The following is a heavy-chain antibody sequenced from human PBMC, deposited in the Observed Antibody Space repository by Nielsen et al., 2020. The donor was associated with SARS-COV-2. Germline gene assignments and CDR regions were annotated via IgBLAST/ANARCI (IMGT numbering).Heavy chain of an antibody. CDR2: ISWNSGSI. D-gene: IGHD3-9*01. CDR1: GFTFDDYA. Sequence: SLKISCAASGFTFDDYAMHWVRQAPGKGLEWVSGISWNSGSIGYADSVKGRFTISRDNAKNSLYLQMNSLRAEDTALYYCAKLHFDWLLRRHDAFDIWGQGTMVTVSS. CDR3: AKLHFDWLLRRHDAFDI. J-gene: IGHJ3*02. V-gene: IGHV3-9*01.